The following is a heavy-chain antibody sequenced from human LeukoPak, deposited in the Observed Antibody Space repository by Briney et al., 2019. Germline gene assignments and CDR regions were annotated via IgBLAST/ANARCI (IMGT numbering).Heavy chain of an antibody. V-gene: IGHV3-33*06. Sequence: GGSLRLSCAASGFTFSSYGMHWVRQAPGKGLEWVAVIWYDGSNKYYADSVKGRFTISGDNSKNTLYLQMNSLRAEDAAVYYCAKDWERWLQLEGRAFDIWGQGTMVTVSS. D-gene: IGHD5-24*01. CDR1: GFTFSSYG. J-gene: IGHJ3*02. CDR3: AKDWERWLQLEGRAFDI. CDR2: IWYDGSNK.